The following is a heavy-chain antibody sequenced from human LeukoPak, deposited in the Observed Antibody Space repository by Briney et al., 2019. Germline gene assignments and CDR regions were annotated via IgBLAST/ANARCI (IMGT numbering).Heavy chain of an antibody. Sequence: PSETLSLTCTVSGGSISSYYWSWIRQPPGKGLEWIGYSYYSGSTNYNPSLKSRVTISVDTSKNQFSLKLSSVTAADTAVYYCASYLGDYEVGGPFDYWGQGSLVTVSS. D-gene: IGHD4-17*01. CDR3: ASYLGDYEVGGPFDY. J-gene: IGHJ4*02. V-gene: IGHV4-59*08. CDR1: GGSISSYY. CDR2: SYYSGST.